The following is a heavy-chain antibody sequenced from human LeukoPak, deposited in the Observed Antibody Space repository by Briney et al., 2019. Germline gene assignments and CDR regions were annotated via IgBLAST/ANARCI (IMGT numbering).Heavy chain of an antibody. CDR1: GFTFSSYA. V-gene: IGHV3-30*04. D-gene: IGHD3-22*01. CDR3: ARDHGFTMKLPDY. CDR2: ISYDGSNK. J-gene: IGHJ4*02. Sequence: PGRSLRLSCAASGFTFSSYAMHWVRQAPGKGLEWVAVISYDGSNKYYADSVKGRFTISRDNSKNTLYLQMNSLRAEDTAVYYCARDHGFTMKLPDYWGQGTLVTVSS.